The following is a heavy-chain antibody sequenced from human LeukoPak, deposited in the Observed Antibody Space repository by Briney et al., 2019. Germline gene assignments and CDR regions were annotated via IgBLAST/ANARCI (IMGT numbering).Heavy chain of an antibody. CDR2: ISAYNGNT. CDR3: ARGLYGQWLTFDY. Sequence: ASVKVSCKASGYTFNSYTINWVRQAPGQGLEWMGWISAYNGNTNYAQKFQDRVTMTTDTSTNTAYMELRRLRSDDTAVYYCARGLYGQWLTFDYWGQGTLVTVSS. J-gene: IGHJ4*02. CDR1: GYTFNSYT. V-gene: IGHV1-18*01. D-gene: IGHD6-19*01.